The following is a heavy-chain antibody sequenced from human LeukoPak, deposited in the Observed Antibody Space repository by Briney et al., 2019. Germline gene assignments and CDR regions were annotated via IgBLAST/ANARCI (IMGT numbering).Heavy chain of an antibody. D-gene: IGHD3-16*01. V-gene: IGHV4-59*11. CDR3: ARFGVDYDMDV. J-gene: IGHJ6*02. Sequence: PSETLSLTCTVSGGSISGHYWTWIRQPPGKGLEWIGQIHYSGRPDYNPSLRSRVTISVDTSKNQLSLKVTSVTGADTAVYYCARFGVDYDMDVWGQGTTVTVSS. CDR1: GGSISGHY. CDR2: IHYSGRP.